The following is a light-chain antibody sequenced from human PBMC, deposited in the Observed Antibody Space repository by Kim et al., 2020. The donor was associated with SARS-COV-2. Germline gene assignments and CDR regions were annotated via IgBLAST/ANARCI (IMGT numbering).Light chain of an antibody. J-gene: IGLJ3*02. CDR2: SAD. CDR1: SCSVCPRHY. Sequence: GGTVTLPCVWRSCSVCPRHYPSWSQQTPGHVPRTLIYSADTRSSGVPDRFSGAILGNKAALTLPGAQADDESDYYCMFYMGNGISVFGGGTQLTVL. CDR3: MFYMGNGISV. V-gene: IGLV8-61*01.